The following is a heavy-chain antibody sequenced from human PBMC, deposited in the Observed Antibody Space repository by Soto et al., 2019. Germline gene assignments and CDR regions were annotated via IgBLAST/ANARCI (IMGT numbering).Heavy chain of an antibody. D-gene: IGHD3-9*01. CDR1: GDSITTGGYS. V-gene: IGHV4-30-2*01. CDR2: IYHSGST. J-gene: IGHJ5*02. CDR3: ARVFSNFLKYFDP. Sequence: SETLSLTCTLSGDSITTGGYSWGWIRQPPGKGLEWIGFIYHSGSTYYNPSLRSRVTVSADRSKNQFSLRLTSVTAADTAMYYRARVFSNFLKYFDPWGKESWSPS.